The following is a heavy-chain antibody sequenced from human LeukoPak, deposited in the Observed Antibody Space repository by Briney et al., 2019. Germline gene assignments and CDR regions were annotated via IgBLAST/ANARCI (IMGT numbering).Heavy chain of an antibody. V-gene: IGHV1-18*01. CDR3: ARGSAVTATSHFDY. CDR2: ISAYNGNT. D-gene: IGHD2-15*01. Sequence: GASVTVSCKPSGYTFTSHGITWVRQAPGQGLEWVGWISAYNGNTKYAQKFQGRVTMTRDTSISTAYMELSRLRSDDTAVYYCARGSAVTATSHFDYWGQGTLVTVSS. J-gene: IGHJ4*02. CDR1: GYTFTSHG.